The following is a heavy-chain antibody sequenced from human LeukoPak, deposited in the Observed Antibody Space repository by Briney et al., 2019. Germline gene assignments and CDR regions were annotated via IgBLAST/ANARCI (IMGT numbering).Heavy chain of an antibody. D-gene: IGHD3-3*01. J-gene: IGHJ4*02. V-gene: IGHV1-69*02. Sequence: ASVKVSRKASGGTFSRYTISWVRQAPGQGLEWMGRIIPILGIANYAHKFQGRVTITADQPTSTAYMELSSLRSEDTAVYYCVVGEDYDFWSGYYFDYWGQGTLVTVSS. CDR2: IIPILGIA. CDR1: GGTFSRYT. CDR3: VVGEDYDFWSGYYFDY.